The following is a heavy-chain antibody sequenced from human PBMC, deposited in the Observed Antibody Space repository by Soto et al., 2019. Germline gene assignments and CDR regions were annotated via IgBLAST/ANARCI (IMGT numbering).Heavy chain of an antibody. CDR2: ITSNGGNT. CDR3: ARRIPFGYGMDV. D-gene: IGHD2-21*01. Sequence: QPGGSLRLSCAASGFTFSSYAMHWVRQAPGKGLEYVSAITSNGGNTDYASSVKGRFTISRDNSKNTLYLQMGSLRAEDMAVYYCARRIPFGYGMDVWGQGTTVTVS. V-gene: IGHV3-64*01. CDR1: GFTFSSYA. J-gene: IGHJ6*02.